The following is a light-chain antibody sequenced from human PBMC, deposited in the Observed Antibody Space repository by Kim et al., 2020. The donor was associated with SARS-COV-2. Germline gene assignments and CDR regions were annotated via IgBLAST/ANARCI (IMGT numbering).Light chain of an antibody. V-gene: IGKV3-15*01. CDR1: QSVSSN. CDR2: GAS. CDR3: QQYKNWPRT. J-gene: IGKJ1*01. Sequence: VSPGERATRSGRASQSVSSNLAWYQQKPGQAPRLLIYGASTRATGIPARFSGSGSGTEFTLTISSLQSEDFAVYYCQQYKNWPRTFGQGTKVEIK.